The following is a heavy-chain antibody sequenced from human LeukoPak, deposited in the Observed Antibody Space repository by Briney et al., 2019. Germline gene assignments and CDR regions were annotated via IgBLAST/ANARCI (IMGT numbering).Heavy chain of an antibody. J-gene: IGHJ4*02. CDR3: ARDYDSSGYPDY. CDR2: IWYDGSNK. Sequence: GRSQRLSCAASGFTFSSYGMHWVRQAPGKGLEWVAVIWYDGSNKYYADSVKGRFTISRDNSKNTLYLQMNSLRAEDTAVYYCARDYDSSGYPDYWGQGTLVTVSS. V-gene: IGHV3-33*01. CDR1: GFTFSSYG. D-gene: IGHD3-22*01.